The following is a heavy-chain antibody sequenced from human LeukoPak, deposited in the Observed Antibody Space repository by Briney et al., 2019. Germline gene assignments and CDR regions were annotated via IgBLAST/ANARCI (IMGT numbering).Heavy chain of an antibody. CDR1: TFTKAW. D-gene: IGHD3-16*01. Sequence: GGSLRLSCVASTFTKAWMNWVRQAPGKGLEWVGRVKNRGDGRTTDYAAPVKGRFTISRDDSKRTVYLQMNSLKTEDTAVYFCTTEYFGGFEYWGQGALVTVSS. CDR2: VKNRGDGRTT. CDR3: TTEYFGGFEY. V-gene: IGHV3-15*07. J-gene: IGHJ4*02.